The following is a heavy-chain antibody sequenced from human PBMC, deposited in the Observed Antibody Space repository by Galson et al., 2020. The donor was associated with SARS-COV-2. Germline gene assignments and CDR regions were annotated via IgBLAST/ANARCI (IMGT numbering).Heavy chain of an antibody. J-gene: IGHJ4*02. CDR2: IWYDGSNK. Sequence: GGSLRLSCAASGFTFSSYGMHWVRQAPGKGLEWVAAIWYDGSNKYYADSVKGRFTISRDNSKNTLYLQMNSLRAEDTAVYYCARDHGFGVLVSHYWGQGTLVTVSS. D-gene: IGHD3-10*01. CDR3: ARDHGFGVLVSHY. CDR1: GFTFSSYG. V-gene: IGHV3-33*01.